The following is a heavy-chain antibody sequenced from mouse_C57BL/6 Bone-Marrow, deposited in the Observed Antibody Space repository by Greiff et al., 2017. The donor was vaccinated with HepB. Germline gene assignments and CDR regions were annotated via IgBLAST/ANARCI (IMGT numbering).Heavy chain of an antibody. Sequence: EVKLMESGGGLVKPGGSLKLSCAASGFTFSSYTMSWVRQTPEKRLEWVATISGGGGNTYYPDSVKGRFTISRDNAKNTLYLQMSSLRSEDTALYYCARHSCITTVVATKDFDYWGQGTTLTVSS. V-gene: IGHV5-9*01. CDR3: ARHSCITTVVATKDFDY. D-gene: IGHD1-1*01. J-gene: IGHJ2*01. CDR2: ISGGGGNT. CDR1: GFTFSSYT.